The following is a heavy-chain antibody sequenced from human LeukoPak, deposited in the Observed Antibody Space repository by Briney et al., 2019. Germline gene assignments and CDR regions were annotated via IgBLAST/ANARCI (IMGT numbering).Heavy chain of an antibody. J-gene: IGHJ4*02. V-gene: IGHV3-21*01. Sequence: PGGSLRLSCAAPGFTFSSYSMNWVRQAPGKGLEWVSSISSSSSYIYYADSVKGRFTISRDNAKNSLYLQMNSLRAEDTAVYYCARLQDYYDSSGYPLGGYFDYWGQGTLVTVSS. D-gene: IGHD3-22*01. CDR2: ISSSSSYI. CDR1: GFTFSSYS. CDR3: ARLQDYYDSSGYPLGGYFDY.